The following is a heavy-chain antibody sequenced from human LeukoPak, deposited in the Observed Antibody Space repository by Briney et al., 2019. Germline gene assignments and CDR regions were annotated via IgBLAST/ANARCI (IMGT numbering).Heavy chain of an antibody. Sequence: KPGGSLRLSCVASGLTFTNAWMTWVRQAPGKGLEWVGRIKSKTDGGTTGYAAPVKGRFTISRDDSKNTLYLQMNRLKTEDTALYYCITDLRSWGQGALVTVSS. V-gene: IGHV3-15*01. CDR1: GLTFTNAW. D-gene: IGHD3-16*02. J-gene: IGHJ4*02. CDR2: IKSKTDGGTT. CDR3: ITDLRS.